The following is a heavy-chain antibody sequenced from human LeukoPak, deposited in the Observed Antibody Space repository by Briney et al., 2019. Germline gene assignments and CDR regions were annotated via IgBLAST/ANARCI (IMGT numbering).Heavy chain of an antibody. CDR2: INPNSGAT. CDR3: ARELRSGWITTFDY. V-gene: IGHV1-2*02. D-gene: IGHD6-19*01. Sequence: ASVKVSCKASGYTFIAYDMHWVRQAPGQGREWMGWINPNSGATNYAKKFQGRVTMTRDTSISTAYMELSRLTSDDTAVYYCARELRSGWITTFDYWGQGPLVTVSS. CDR1: GYTFIAYD. J-gene: IGHJ4*02.